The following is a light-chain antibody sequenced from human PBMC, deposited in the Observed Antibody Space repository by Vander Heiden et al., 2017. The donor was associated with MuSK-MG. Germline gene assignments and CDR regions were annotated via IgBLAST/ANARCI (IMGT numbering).Light chain of an antibody. V-gene: IGKV3-15*01. CDR1: QSVSSN. Sequence: EIVMTQSPATLSVSPGERATLSCRASQSVSSNLAWYQQKPGQAPRLLIYGASTRATGIPARFSGSWSGTEFTLTISSLQSEDFAVYYFQQYYYWPLYTFGQGTKLEIQ. J-gene: IGKJ2*01. CDR2: GAS. CDR3: QQYYYWPLYT.